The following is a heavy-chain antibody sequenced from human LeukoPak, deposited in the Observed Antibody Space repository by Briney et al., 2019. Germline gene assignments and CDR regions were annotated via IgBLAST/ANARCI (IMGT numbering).Heavy chain of an antibody. J-gene: IGHJ4*02. CDR1: GFTFSIYG. CDR2: ISSSGDIT. Sequence: GGSLRLSCAASGFTFSIYGMNWVRQAPGKGLEWVSSISSSGDITYYADSVKGRFTISRDNSKNTLYLQMNSLRAEDTAVYYCARFALKTPPTDWGQGTLVTVSS. CDR3: ARFALKTPPTD. V-gene: IGHV3-23*01.